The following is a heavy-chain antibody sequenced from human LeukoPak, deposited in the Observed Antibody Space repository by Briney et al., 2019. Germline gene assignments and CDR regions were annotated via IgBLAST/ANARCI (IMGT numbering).Heavy chain of an antibody. V-gene: IGHV4-61*02. D-gene: IGHD5-18*01. CDR2: IYTSGST. CDR3: ARVGYSPLGWFDP. CDR1: GGSISSGSYY. J-gene: IGHJ5*02. Sequence: SQTLSLTCTVSGGSISSGSYYWSWIRQPAGKGLEWIGCIYTSGSTNYNPSLKSRVTISVDTSKNQFSLKLSSVTAADTAVYYCARVGYSPLGWFDPWGQGTLVTVSS.